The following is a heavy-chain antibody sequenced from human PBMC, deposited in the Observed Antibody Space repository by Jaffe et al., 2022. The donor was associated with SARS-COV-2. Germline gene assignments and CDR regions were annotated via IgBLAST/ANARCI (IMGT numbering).Heavy chain of an antibody. CDR3: ARRGYCSGDGCYVTYFDL. CDR1: GYIFTSYW. V-gene: IGHV5-51*01. D-gene: IGHD2-15*01. J-gene: IGHJ2*01. Sequence: EVQLVQSGAEVKKPGESLKISCKGSGYIFTSYWIGWVRQMPGKGLEWMGIIYPGDSDTRYSPSFQGQVTISADKSISTAYLQWSSLKASDTAMYYCARRGYCSGDGCYVTYFDLWGRGTLVTVSS. CDR2: IYPGDSDT.